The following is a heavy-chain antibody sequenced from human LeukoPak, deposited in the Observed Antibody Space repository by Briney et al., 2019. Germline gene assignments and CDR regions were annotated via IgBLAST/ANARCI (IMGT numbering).Heavy chain of an antibody. CDR3: AKVNYDSSGYDAFDI. CDR2: ISGSGGST. D-gene: IGHD3-22*01. CDR1: GFTFSSYA. J-gene: IGHJ3*02. V-gene: IGHV3-23*01. Sequence: GGSLRLSCAASGFTFSSYAMSWVRQAPGKGLEWVSAISGSGGSTYYADSVKGRFTISRDNSKNTLYLQMNSPRAEDTAVYYCAKVNYDSSGYDAFDIWGQGTMVTVSS.